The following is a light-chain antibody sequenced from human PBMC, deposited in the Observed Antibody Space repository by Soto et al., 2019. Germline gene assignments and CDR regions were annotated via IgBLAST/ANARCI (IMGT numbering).Light chain of an antibody. CDR1: QSVGSN. Sequence: ETLMTQSPATLSLSPGERATLSCRASQSVGSNLAWYQQKPGQAPRLLISGASARATGIPVRFSGSGSGTDITLTGSSLQYEDFAIYYCQQYNNWPLTFGGGTTLEIK. J-gene: IGKJ4*01. CDR3: QQYNNWPLT. V-gene: IGKV3-15*01. CDR2: GAS.